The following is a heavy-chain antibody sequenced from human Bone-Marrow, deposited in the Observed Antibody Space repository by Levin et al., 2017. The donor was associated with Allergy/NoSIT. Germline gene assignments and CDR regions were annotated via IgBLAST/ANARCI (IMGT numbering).Heavy chain of an antibody. Sequence: GESLKISCAASGFTFSCYSMNWVRQAPGKGLEWVSSISSSSSYIYYADSVKGRFTISRDNAKNSLYLQMNSLRAEDTAVYYCARDGYSSGYYFGADYWGQGTLVTVSS. CDR3: ARDGYSSGYYFGADY. V-gene: IGHV3-21*01. D-gene: IGHD3-22*01. CDR2: ISSSSSYI. J-gene: IGHJ4*02. CDR1: GFTFSCYS.